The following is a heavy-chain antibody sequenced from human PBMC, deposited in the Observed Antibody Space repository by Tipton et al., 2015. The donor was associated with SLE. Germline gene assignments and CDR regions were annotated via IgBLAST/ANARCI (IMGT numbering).Heavy chain of an antibody. CDR1: GGSFSGYY. CDR3: ARGGDYVWGSSPLDY. CDR2: IYYSGST. Sequence: TLSLTCAVYGGSFSGYYWSWIRQPPGKGLEWIGYIYYSGSTNYNPSLKSRVTISVDTSKNQFSLKLSSVTAADTAVYYCARGGDYVWGSSPLDYWGQGTLVTVSS. V-gene: IGHV4-59*12. J-gene: IGHJ4*02. D-gene: IGHD3-16*01.